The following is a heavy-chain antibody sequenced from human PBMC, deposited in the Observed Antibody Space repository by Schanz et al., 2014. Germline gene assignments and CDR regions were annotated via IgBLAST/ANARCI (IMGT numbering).Heavy chain of an antibody. D-gene: IGHD3-22*01. CDR1: GFTFRSYG. CDR2: ISYDGSSK. J-gene: IGHJ4*02. CDR3: AKDAAYYDSVIFPDH. Sequence: QVQLVESGGGVVQPGRSLRLSCAASGFTFRSYGMHWVRQAPGKGLEWVALISYDGSSKNHADSVQGRFTISRDNAKNSLYLQMNSLRVEDTAIYFCAKDAAYYDSVIFPDHWGQGTLVTVSS. V-gene: IGHV3-33*03.